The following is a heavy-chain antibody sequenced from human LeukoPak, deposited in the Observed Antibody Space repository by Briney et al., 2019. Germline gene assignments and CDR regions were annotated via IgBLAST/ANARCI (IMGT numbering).Heavy chain of an antibody. V-gene: IGHV4-59*01. J-gene: IGHJ4*02. CDR2: IYYSGST. D-gene: IGHD4-17*01. CDR3: ARMHYGDYFDY. Sequence: SETLSLTCTVSGGSISSYYWSWIRQPPGKGLEWIGYIYYSGSTNYNPSLKSRVTISVDTSMNQFSLKLSSVTAADTAVYYCARMHYGDYFDYWGQGTLVTVSS. CDR1: GGSISSYY.